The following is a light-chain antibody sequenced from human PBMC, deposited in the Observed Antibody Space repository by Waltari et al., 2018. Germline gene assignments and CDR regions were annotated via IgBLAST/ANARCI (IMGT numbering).Light chain of an antibody. J-gene: IGLJ3*02. CDR2: DVS. CDR1: SSDVGGYNY. V-gene: IGLV2-14*03. CDR3: SSYTSSSTLV. Sequence: QSALTQPASVSGSPGQSITISCTGTSSDVGGYNYVSWYQQHPGKAPKLMSYDVSNRPAGVSNRFSGSKSGNTASLTISGLQAEDEADYHCSSYTSSSTLVFGGGTKLTVL.